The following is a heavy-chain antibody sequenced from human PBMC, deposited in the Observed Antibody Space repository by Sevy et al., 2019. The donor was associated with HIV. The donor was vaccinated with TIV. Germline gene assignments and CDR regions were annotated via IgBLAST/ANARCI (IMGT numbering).Heavy chain of an antibody. J-gene: IGHJ4*02. CDR3: ARDRQGITVAGTAIDY. D-gene: IGHD6-19*01. Sequence: WGSLRLSCTASGFTFSNYEMNWVRQAPGKGLEWVSYITLSGSSTYYADSVKGRFTISRDNAKNSLYLQMNSLRAEDTAVYYCARDRQGITVAGTAIDYWGQGTLVTVSS. V-gene: IGHV3-48*03. CDR1: GFTFSNYE. CDR2: ITLSGSST.